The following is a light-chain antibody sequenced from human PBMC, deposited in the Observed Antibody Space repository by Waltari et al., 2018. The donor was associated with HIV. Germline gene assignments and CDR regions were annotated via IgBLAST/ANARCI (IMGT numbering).Light chain of an antibody. CDR3: AAWDDSLNGPV. V-gene: IGLV1-44*01. Sequence: QSVLTQPPSASGTPGQRVTISCSGSRSNIGSNTVNWYQQLPGTAPKLLTYTNNQRPSGVPDRFSGSKSGTSASLAISGLQSEDEADYYCAAWDDSLNGPVFGGGTKLTVL. CDR2: TNN. J-gene: IGLJ2*01. CDR1: RSNIGSNT.